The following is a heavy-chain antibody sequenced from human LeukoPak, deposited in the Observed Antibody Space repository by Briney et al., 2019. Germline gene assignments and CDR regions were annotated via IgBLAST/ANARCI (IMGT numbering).Heavy chain of an antibody. CDR3: ARDRRNYYYGSGSYYKYYYYGMDV. D-gene: IGHD3-10*01. Sequence: SGTLSLTCAVSGGSISSSNWWSWVRQPPGKGLEWIGEIYHSGSTNYNPSLKSRVTISVDTSKNQFSLKLSSVTAADTAVYYCARDRRNYYYGSGSYYKYYYYGMDVWGQGTTVTVSS. CDR1: GGSISSSNW. V-gene: IGHV4-4*02. CDR2: IYHSGST. J-gene: IGHJ6*02.